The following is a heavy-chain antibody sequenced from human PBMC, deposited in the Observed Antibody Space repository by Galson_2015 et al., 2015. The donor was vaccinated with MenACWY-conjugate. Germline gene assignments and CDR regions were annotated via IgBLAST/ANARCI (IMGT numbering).Heavy chain of an antibody. CDR2: ISYDGILK. CDR3: AKPTLNDGGNSLFDC. CDR1: GFSFNSYG. V-gene: IGHV3-30*18. Sequence: SLRLSCAASGFSFNSYGMHWARQTPGKGLEWVSFISYDGILKGYADSVKGRFTISRDNSKNTLYLEMNSLRGEDTAVYYCAKPTLNDGGNSLFDCWGQGTLVTVSS. D-gene: IGHD4-23*01. J-gene: IGHJ4*02.